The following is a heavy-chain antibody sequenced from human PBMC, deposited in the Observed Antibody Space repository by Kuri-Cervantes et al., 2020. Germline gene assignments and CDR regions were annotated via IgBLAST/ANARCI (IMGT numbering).Heavy chain of an antibody. J-gene: IGHJ4*02. D-gene: IGHD6-13*01. CDR2: IYTSGST. CDR3: ARHLAAAGDY. Sequence: LSCTVSGGSISSYYWSWIRQPAGKGLEWIGRIYTSGSTYYNPSLKSRVTISVDTSKNQFSLKLSSVTAADTAVYYCARHLAAAGDYWGQGTLVTVSS. CDR1: GGSISSYY. V-gene: IGHV4-4*07.